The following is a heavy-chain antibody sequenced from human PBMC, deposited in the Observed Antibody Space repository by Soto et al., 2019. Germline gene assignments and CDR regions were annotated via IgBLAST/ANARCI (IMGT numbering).Heavy chain of an antibody. Sequence: QVRLVQSGAEVKKPGSSVKVSCKASGGTFSSYAISWVRQAPGQGLEWMGGIIPIFGTANYAQKFQGRVTITADESTRTAYMELSSLRSEDTAVYYCARARNYYGSGSYQPPGDYYGMDVWGQGTTVTVSS. J-gene: IGHJ6*02. CDR3: ARARNYYGSGSYQPPGDYYGMDV. CDR2: IIPIFGTA. CDR1: GGTFSSYA. V-gene: IGHV1-69*01. D-gene: IGHD3-10*01.